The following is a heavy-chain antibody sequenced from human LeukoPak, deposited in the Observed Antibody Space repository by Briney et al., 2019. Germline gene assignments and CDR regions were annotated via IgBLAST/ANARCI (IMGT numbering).Heavy chain of an antibody. J-gene: IGHJ5*02. V-gene: IGHV1-2*07. CDR3: ARGRGVAAALRNWFDP. Sequence: ASVKVSCKASGYTFTGYYMHWVRQAPGQGLGWMGWINPNSGDTNYAHKFQGRVTITRDTSISTAYMELSSLRSEDTAVYYCARGRGVAAALRNWFDPWGQGTLVTVSS. D-gene: IGHD6-13*01. CDR2: INPNSGDT. CDR1: GYTFTGYY.